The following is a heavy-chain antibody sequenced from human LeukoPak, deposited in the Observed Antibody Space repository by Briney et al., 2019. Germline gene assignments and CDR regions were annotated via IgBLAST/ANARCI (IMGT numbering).Heavy chain of an antibody. J-gene: IGHJ4*02. Sequence: GASVTVSCKSSGYTFTGNFIHWVRQAPGQGLEWMGWINPSTGGTTYAQKFQGRVTMTRDTSISAAYMELSWLHSDDTAMYYCAREVRFTRHYDYWGQGTVVTVPS. V-gene: IGHV1-2*02. CDR2: INPSTGGT. D-gene: IGHD3-10*01. CDR1: GYTFTGNF. CDR3: AREVRFTRHYDY.